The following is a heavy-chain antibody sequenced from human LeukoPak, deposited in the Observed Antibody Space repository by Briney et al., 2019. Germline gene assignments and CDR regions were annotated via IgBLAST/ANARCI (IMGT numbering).Heavy chain of an antibody. D-gene: IGHD6-6*01. V-gene: IGHV3-74*01. CDR3: ARGPNSNWSGLDF. CDR1: GFTFSSYA. CDR2: ISPTGSTT. J-gene: IGHJ4*02. Sequence: GGSLRLSCAASGFTFSSYAMSWARQLPGKGLVWVSRISPTGSTTSYADSVKGRFTVSRDNAKNTLYLQVNNLRAEDTAVYYCARGPNSNWSGLDFWGQGTLLTVSS.